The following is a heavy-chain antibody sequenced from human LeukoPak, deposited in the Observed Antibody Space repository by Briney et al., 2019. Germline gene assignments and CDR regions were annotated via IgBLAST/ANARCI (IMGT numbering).Heavy chain of an antibody. J-gene: IGHJ4*02. CDR1: GFTYSNYA. Sequence: GGSLRLSCAASGFTYSNYAMNWVRQAPGKGLEWVSSISGGGGNTHYADSVKGRFTISRDNSKNTLYLQMNSLRAEDTAVYYCARVGYGGNSGVFDYWGQGTLVTVSS. CDR2: ISGGGGNT. CDR3: ARVGYGGNSGVFDY. D-gene: IGHD4-23*01. V-gene: IGHV3-23*01.